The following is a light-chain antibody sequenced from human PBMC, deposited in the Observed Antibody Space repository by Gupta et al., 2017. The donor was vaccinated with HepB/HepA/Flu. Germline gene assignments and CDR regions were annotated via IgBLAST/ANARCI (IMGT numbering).Light chain of an antibody. CDR3: ATWDDSLNGPV. Sequence: QSVLTQPPSASGTPGQRVPISCSGSSSSIGSNTVNWYQQLPGTAPKLLIYNNNQRPSGVPDRFSGSRSGTSASLAISGLQSEDEADYYCATWDDSLNGPVFGGGTKLTVL. V-gene: IGLV1-44*01. CDR1: SSSIGSNT. CDR2: NNN. J-gene: IGLJ2*01.